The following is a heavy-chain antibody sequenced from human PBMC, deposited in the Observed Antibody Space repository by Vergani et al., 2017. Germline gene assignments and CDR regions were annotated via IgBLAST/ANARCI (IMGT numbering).Heavy chain of an antibody. J-gene: IGHJ4*02. D-gene: IGHD3-22*01. Sequence: QVQLVQSGAEVKKPGASVEVSCKASGYTFTSYYMHWVRQAPGQGLEWMGIINPSGGSTSYAQKFQGRVTMTRDTSTSTVYMELSSLRSEDTAVYYCARVGITMIVVAPLDYWGQGTLVTVSS. CDR1: GYTFTSYY. CDR2: INPSGGST. CDR3: ARVGITMIVVAPLDY. V-gene: IGHV1-46*03.